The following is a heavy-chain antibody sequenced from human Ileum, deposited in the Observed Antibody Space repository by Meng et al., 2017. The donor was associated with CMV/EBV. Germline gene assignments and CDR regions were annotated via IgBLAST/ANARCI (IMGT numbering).Heavy chain of an antibody. V-gene: IGHV4-30-4*01. CDR1: GASITNDDYY. CDR2: IYYNGIT. CDR3: AKYSGPSRWFDP. D-gene: IGHD5-12*01. J-gene: IGHJ5*02. Sequence: HVRLQEPGPGLWKPSQTLSLTCTVSGASITNDDYYWSWIRQPPGKGLEWIGYIYYNGITYYNPSLKSRIAILVDTSKSQFSLIVSSVTAADTAVYYCAKYSGPSRWFDPWGQGTLVTVSS.